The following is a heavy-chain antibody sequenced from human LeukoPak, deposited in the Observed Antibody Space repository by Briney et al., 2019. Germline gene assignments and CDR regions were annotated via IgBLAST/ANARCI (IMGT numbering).Heavy chain of an antibody. CDR2: INTNTGNP. CDR3: ARGYSSSWYVSWSDY. Sequence: ASVRVSCRASGYTFTSYAMNWVRQAPGQGLEWMGWINTNTGNPTYAQGFTGRFVFSLDTSVSTAYLQISSLKAEDTAVYYCARGYSSSWYVSWSDYWGQGTLVTVSS. CDR1: GYTFTSYA. D-gene: IGHD6-13*01. V-gene: IGHV7-4-1*02. J-gene: IGHJ4*02.